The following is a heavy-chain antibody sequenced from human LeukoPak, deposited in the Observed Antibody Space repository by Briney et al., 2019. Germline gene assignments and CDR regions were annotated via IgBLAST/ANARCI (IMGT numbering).Heavy chain of an antibody. D-gene: IGHD3-10*01. CDR3: ARDVTMVRGPCDY. J-gene: IGHJ4*02. CDR1: GFTFSDYY. CDR2: ISSSGSTI. Sequence: PGGSLRLSCAASGFTFSDYYMSWIRQAPGRGLEWVSYISSSGSTIYYADSVKGRFTISRDNAKKSLYLQMNSLRVEDTAVYYCARDVTMVRGPCDYWGQGTLVTVSS. V-gene: IGHV3-11*04.